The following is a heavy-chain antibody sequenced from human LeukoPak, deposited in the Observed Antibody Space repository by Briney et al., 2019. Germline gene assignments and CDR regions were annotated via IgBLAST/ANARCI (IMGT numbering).Heavy chain of an antibody. J-gene: IGHJ3*02. CDR2: VSWNSGSI. D-gene: IGHD3-22*01. CDR3: AKELYYYDSSGHYLIDAFDI. Sequence: GGSPRLSCAASGFTFDDYAMHWVRQAPGKGLEWVSGVSWNSGSIGYADSVKGRFTISRDNAKNSLYLQMNSLRAEDTALYYCAKELYYYDSSGHYLIDAFDIWGQGTMVTVSS. V-gene: IGHV3-9*01. CDR1: GFTFDDYA.